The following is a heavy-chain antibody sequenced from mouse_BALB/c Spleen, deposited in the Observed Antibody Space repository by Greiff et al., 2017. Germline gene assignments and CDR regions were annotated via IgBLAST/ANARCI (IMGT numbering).Heavy chain of an antibody. Sequence: VQLQESGPELVRPGVSVKISCKGSGYTFTDYAMHWVKQSHAKSLEWIGVISTYYGNTNYNQKFKGKATMTVDKSSSTAYMELARLTSEDSAIYYCASGGYDYDGYYFDYWGQGTTLTVSS. D-gene: IGHD2-4*01. CDR2: ISTYYGNT. CDR1: GYTFTDYA. J-gene: IGHJ2*01. V-gene: IGHV1-67*01. CDR3: ASGGYDYDGYYFDY.